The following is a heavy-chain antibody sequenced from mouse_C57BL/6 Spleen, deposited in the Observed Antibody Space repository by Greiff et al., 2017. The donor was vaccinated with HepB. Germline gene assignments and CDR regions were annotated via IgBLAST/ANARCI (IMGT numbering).Heavy chain of an antibody. CDR3: ANPADYYGSSDGYFDV. Sequence: VQLQQPGTELVKPGASVKLSCKASGYTFTSYWMHWVKQRPGQGLEWIGNINPSNGGTNYNEKFKSKDTLTVDKSSSTAYMQLSSLTSEDSAVYYCANPADYYGSSDGYFDVWGTGTTVTVSS. CDR2: INPSNGGT. CDR1: GYTFTSYW. D-gene: IGHD1-1*01. J-gene: IGHJ1*03. V-gene: IGHV1-53*01.